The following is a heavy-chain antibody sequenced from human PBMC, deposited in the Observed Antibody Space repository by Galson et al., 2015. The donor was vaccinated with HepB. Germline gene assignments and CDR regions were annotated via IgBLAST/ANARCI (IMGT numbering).Heavy chain of an antibody. J-gene: IGHJ3*01. D-gene: IGHD3-3*01. CDR2: IDGSGSST. CDR3: AKGGGITIFGVVIMTN. V-gene: IGHV3-23*01. Sequence: SLRLSCAASGFIFSSYAMNWVRQGPGKGLEWVSTIDGSGSSTNYADSVKGRFTISRDNSKNTVYLQMNSLRAEDTAIYYCAKGGGITIFGVVIMTNWGQGTMVTVSS. CDR1: GFIFSSYA.